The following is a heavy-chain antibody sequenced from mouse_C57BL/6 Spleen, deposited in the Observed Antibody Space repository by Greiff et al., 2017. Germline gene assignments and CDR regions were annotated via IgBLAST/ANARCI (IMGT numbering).Heavy chain of an antibody. J-gene: IGHJ4*01. Sequence: VQLQQSGPGLVQPSQSLSITCTVSGFSLTSYGVHWVRQSPGKGLEWLGVIWGGGSTDNNAAFISRLSISKDNAKSQVFFKMNSLQADDTAIYYCARKRAQATGPMDYWGQGTSVTVSS. D-gene: IGHD3-2*02. CDR3: ARKRAQATGPMDY. CDR2: IWGGGST. V-gene: IGHV2-2*01. CDR1: GFSLTSYG.